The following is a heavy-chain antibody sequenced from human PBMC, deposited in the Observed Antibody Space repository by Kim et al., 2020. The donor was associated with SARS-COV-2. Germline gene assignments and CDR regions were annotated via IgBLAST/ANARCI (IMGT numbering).Heavy chain of an antibody. D-gene: IGHD2-21*01. CDR2: IIPLLGSP. V-gene: IGHV1-69*13. J-gene: IGHJ4*02. Sequence: SVKVSCKASGGTFSSYSVSWVRQAPGQGLEWMGGIIPLLGSPNYPQKFQGRVAITADEPTNTVYMEMINLRSDDTAVYYCATLVEMATVVDLWRQGTPVSVST. CDR3: ATLVEMATVVDL. CDR1: GGTFSSYS.